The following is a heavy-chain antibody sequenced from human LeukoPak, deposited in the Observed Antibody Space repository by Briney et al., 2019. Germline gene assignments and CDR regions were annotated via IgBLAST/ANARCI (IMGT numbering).Heavy chain of an antibody. CDR2: IWYDGSNK. Sequence: EGSLRLSCAASGFTFSSYGMHWVRQPPRKGLEWVAVIWYDGSNKYYAHSVKDRLTISRDNSKNTLYLQMNSLRAEDTDVYYCAKKTGDAFDIWGQGTMVTVSS. CDR1: GFTFSSYG. CDR3: AKKTGDAFDI. J-gene: IGHJ3*02. V-gene: IGHV3-33*06.